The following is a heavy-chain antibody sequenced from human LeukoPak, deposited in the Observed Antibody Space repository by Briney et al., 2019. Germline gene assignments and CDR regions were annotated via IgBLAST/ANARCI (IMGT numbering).Heavy chain of an antibody. CDR2: FDPDDGGT. Sequence: ASVKVSCKVPGYMLTEVSIHWVRQAPGKGLEGMGSFDPDDGGTIYAQKFQGRLSMTEDTSAATAYMELSSLRSEDTAVYFCAAERELISWGQGTLVTVSS. D-gene: IGHD1-26*01. J-gene: IGHJ5*02. CDR1: GYMLTEVS. V-gene: IGHV1-24*01. CDR3: AAERELIS.